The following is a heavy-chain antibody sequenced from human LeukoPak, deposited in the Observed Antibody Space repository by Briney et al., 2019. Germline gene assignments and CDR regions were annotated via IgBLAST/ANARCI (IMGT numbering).Heavy chain of an antibody. Sequence: PGGSLRLSCAASGFTFSSYAMSWVRQAPGKGLEWVSAISGSGGSTYYADSVKGRFHISRDDSKNTVYLQMNSLRAEDTAVYYCAKVGSTITTVNWFDPWGQGTLVTVSS. CDR3: AKVGSTITTVNWFDP. CDR2: ISGSGGST. CDR1: GFTFSSYA. J-gene: IGHJ5*02. V-gene: IGHV3-23*01. D-gene: IGHD4-11*01.